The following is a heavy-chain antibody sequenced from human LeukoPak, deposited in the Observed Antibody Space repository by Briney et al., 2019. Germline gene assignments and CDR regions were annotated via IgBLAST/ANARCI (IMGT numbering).Heavy chain of an antibody. CDR2: ISSSSSTI. CDR1: GSTFSSYS. CDR3: ARDLCGGDCYSG. J-gene: IGHJ4*02. D-gene: IGHD2-21*01. Sequence: PGGSLRLSCAASGSTFSSYSMNSVRQAPGKGLEWVSYISSSSSTIYYADSVKGRFTISRDNAKNSLYLQMNSLRAEDTAVYYCARDLCGGDCYSGWGQGTLVTVSS. V-gene: IGHV3-48*01.